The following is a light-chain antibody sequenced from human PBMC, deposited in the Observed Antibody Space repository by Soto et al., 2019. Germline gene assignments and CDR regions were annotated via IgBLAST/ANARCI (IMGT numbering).Light chain of an antibody. CDR2: GAS. Sequence: EIVMTQSPATLSVSPGERATLSCRASQSVSSNLAWYQQKPGQAPRLLIYGASTRATGIPARFSGSGSGTEFTLTISSLQSEDFAVYYCLQYNNWPPFGQGTKVEIK. V-gene: IGKV3-15*01. CDR3: LQYNNWPP. J-gene: IGKJ1*01. CDR1: QSVSSN.